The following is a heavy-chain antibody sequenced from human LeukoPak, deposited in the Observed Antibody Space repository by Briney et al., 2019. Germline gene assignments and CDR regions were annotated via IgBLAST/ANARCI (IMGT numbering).Heavy chain of an antibody. Sequence: PGGSLRLSCAASGFTFSSYAMHWVRQAPGKGLEWVAVISYDGSNKYYADSVKGRFTISRDNSKNTLYLQMDSLRAEDTAVYYCASPDPVGARGMLAFDIWGQGTMVTVSS. CDR2: ISYDGSNK. J-gene: IGHJ3*02. CDR3: ASPDPVGARGMLAFDI. D-gene: IGHD1-26*01. CDR1: GFTFSSYA. V-gene: IGHV3-30*01.